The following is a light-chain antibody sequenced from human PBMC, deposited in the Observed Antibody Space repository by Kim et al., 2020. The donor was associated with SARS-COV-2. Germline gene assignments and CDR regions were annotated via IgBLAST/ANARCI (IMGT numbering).Light chain of an antibody. CDR3: NSRDSTGNHFV. Sequence: AFGQAVSITCQGASLRSYFASWYEQKPGQAPVLVICGQNNRPSGIPDRFSGSDSGNTASLTITAAQAEDEADYYCNSRDSTGNHFVFGTGTRVTVL. CDR1: SLRSYF. CDR2: GQN. J-gene: IGLJ1*01. V-gene: IGLV3-19*01.